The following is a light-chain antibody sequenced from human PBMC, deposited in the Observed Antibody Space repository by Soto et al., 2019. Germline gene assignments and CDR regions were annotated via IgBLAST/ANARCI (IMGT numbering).Light chain of an antibody. CDR3: QSSDMNLSGSGV. CDR2: GHT. V-gene: IGLV1-40*01. J-gene: IGLJ3*02. CDR1: SFNIGAGYD. Sequence: QSVLTQPPSVSGAPGQRVTISCTGSSFNIGAGYDVNWYQHVPGKAPKLLIYGHTNRPAGVPARFSGSKSGTSASLAITDLQAEDEADYYCQSSDMNLSGSGVFGGGTKVTVL.